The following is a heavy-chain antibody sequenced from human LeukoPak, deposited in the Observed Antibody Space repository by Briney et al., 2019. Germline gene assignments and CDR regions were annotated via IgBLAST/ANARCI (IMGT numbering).Heavy chain of an antibody. CDR2: INPNSGGT. V-gene: IGHV1-2*06. J-gene: IGHJ4*02. D-gene: IGHD6-6*01. Sequence: VASVKVSCKASGYTFTGYYMHWVRQAPGQGLEWMGRINPNSGGTNYAQKFQDRVTMTRDTSISTAYMELSRLRSDDTAVYYCARSSSFYYFDYWGQGTLVTVSS. CDR1: GYTFTGYY. CDR3: ARSSSFYYFDY.